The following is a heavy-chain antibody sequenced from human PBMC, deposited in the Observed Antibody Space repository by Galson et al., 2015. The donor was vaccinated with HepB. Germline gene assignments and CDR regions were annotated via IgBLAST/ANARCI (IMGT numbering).Heavy chain of an antibody. D-gene: IGHD6-19*01. Sequence: SVKVSCKASGYSFINYYMHWVRQAPGQGLEWMALINPIGGSTGYAQKFKGRVTVTRDTSTSTVYMDLSGLRSEDTAVYFCARGDLGSSGWFDYWGQGTLVTVP. J-gene: IGHJ4*02. CDR2: INPIGGST. CDR1: GYSFINYY. V-gene: IGHV1-46*01. CDR3: ARGDLGSSGWFDY.